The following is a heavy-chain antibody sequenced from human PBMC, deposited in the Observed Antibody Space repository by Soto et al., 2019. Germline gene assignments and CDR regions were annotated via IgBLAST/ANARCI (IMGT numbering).Heavy chain of an antibody. CDR1: GDSVSSNSAA. CDR2: TYYRSKWYN. CDR3: ARDLVVPAAMQLHAFDI. Sequence: SQTLSLTCAISGDSVSSNSAAWNWIRQSPSRGLEWLGRTYYRSKWYNDYAVSVKSRITINPDTSKNQFSLQLNSVTPEDTAVYYCARDLVVPAAMQLHAFDIWGQGTRVTVSS. D-gene: IGHD2-2*01. J-gene: IGHJ3*02. V-gene: IGHV6-1*01.